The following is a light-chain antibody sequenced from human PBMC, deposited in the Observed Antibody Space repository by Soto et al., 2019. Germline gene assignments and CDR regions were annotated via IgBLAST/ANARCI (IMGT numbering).Light chain of an antibody. CDR1: QGIKND. V-gene: IGKV1-6*01. J-gene: IGKJ2*01. Sequence: AIQMTQSPSSLSASVGDRVTIACRASQGIKNDLAWYQQKPGSAPKLLIYAASSFHSGVPSRFSGSGSGTDFTLTISSLQPEDFATSFCLQEYSYPYTFGQGTKVDIK. CDR2: AAS. CDR3: LQEYSYPYT.